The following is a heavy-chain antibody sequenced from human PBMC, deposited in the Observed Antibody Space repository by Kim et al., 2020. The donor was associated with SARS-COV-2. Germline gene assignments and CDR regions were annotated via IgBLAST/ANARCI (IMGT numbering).Heavy chain of an antibody. J-gene: IGHJ6*02. CDR2: ISAYNGNT. CDR1: GYTFTSYG. CDR3: ARDLKVMVRGPYYYYGMDV. V-gene: IGHV1-18*01. D-gene: IGHD3-10*01. Sequence: ASVKVSCKASGYTFTSYGISWVRQAPGQGLEWMGWISAYNGNTNYAQKLQGRVTMTTDTSTSTAYMELRSLRSDDTAVYYCARDLKVMVRGPYYYYGMDVWGQGTTVTVSS.